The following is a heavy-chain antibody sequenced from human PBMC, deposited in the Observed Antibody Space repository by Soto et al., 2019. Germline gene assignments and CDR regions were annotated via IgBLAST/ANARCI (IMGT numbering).Heavy chain of an antibody. J-gene: IGHJ4*02. D-gene: IGHD3-16*01. CDR3: AREGDHSFRLGY. CDR2: VHHSGST. V-gene: IGHV4-4*02. CDR1: GGSITDKW. Sequence: QVQLQESGPGLVKPSGILSLTCAVSGGSITDKWWSWIRQTPGKGLEWIGEVHHSGSTNYSPSLKSRVTMSVDTSKNDFSLKLFSLTAADTAIYYCAREGDHSFRLGYWGQGTLVTVSS.